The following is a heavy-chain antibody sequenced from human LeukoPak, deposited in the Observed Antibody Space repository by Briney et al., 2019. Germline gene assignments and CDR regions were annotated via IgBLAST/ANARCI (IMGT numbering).Heavy chain of an antibody. CDR1: GVTFSTYW. CDR3: ARHSPGYGAYVS. Sequence: GGSLRLSCAASGVTFSTYWMTWVRQAPGKGLEWVANIKEDGSREYYVDSVKGRFTISRDNAKNSLYLQMDSLTAEDTAVYYCARHSPGYGAYVSWGQGTLVSVSS. J-gene: IGHJ1*01. CDR2: IKEDGSRE. V-gene: IGHV3-7*01. D-gene: IGHD5-12*01.